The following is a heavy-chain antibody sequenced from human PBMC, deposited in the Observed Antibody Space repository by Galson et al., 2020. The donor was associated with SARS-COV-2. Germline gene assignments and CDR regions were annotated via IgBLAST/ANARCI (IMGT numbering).Heavy chain of an antibody. CDR1: GFTFSNYW. V-gene: IGHV3-7*01. Sequence: GGSLRLSCGASGFTFSNYWMIWVRQAPGKGLEWVANMNHDGSDKYYVDSVRGRFTISRDNAKNSLYLQMNSLRAEDTAVYYCARGDMLRGPLSYWGQGTLVIVSS. CDR2: MNHDGSDK. J-gene: IGHJ4*02. CDR3: ARGDMLRGPLSY. D-gene: IGHD3-10*01.